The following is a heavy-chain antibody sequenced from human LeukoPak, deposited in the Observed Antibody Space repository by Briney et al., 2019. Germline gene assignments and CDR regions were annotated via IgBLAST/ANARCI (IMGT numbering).Heavy chain of an antibody. CDR1: GFTVRDNQ. Sequence: GGSLRLSCAASGFTVRDNQLTWVRQAPGKGLEWVSAIFPGGSTYYADSVKGRFIIFRDTSENTLGLQMNGLRAEDTAVYYCARRSGSGSENYIDPWGQGILVTVSS. D-gene: IGHD3-10*01. CDR3: ARRSGSGSENYIDP. V-gene: IGHV3-66*02. CDR2: IFPGGST. J-gene: IGHJ5*02.